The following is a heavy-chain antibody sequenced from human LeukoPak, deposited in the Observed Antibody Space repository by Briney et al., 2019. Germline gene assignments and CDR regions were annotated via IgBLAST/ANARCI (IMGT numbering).Heavy chain of an antibody. CDR1: GFTFSTYG. Sequence: PGRSLRLSCAASGFTFSTYGMHWVRQAPGKGLEWVAVIWPNGSNKYHADSVKGRFTISRDNSKSTLFLQMSSLAAEDTAVYYCVRLRGSGGFYYFDSWGQGTLVTVSS. CDR3: VRLRGSGGFYYFDS. CDR2: IWPNGSNK. J-gene: IGHJ4*02. D-gene: IGHD5-12*01. V-gene: IGHV3-33*01.